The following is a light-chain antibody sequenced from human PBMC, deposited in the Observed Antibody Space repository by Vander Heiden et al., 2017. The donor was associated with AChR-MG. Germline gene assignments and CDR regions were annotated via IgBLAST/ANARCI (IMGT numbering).Light chain of an antibody. CDR3: QAWNSSTVV. Sequence: SYELTPPPSVSVSPGPTASSTCSGDQVGDKSACWYQQKPAQSPVMVIYQDSKRPSGIPERFSGSNSGNTATLTISWTQAMDEADYYCQAWNSSTVVFGGGTKLTGL. V-gene: IGLV3-1*01. CDR1: QVGDKS. J-gene: IGLJ2*01. CDR2: QDS.